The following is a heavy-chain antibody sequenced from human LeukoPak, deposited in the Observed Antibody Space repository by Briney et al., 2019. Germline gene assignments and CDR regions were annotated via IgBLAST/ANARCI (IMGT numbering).Heavy chain of an antibody. Sequence: PGGSLRLSCAASGFTFSSYAMRWVRQAPGKGLEWISAISGSGGSTYYADSVKGRFTISRDNSKNTLYLQMNSLRAEDTAVYYCAKDQGGGYYYDSSGYSYWGQGPLVTVSA. J-gene: IGHJ4*02. V-gene: IGHV3-23*01. CDR3: AKDQGGGYYYDSSGYSY. D-gene: IGHD3-22*01. CDR2: ISGSGGST. CDR1: GFTFSSYA.